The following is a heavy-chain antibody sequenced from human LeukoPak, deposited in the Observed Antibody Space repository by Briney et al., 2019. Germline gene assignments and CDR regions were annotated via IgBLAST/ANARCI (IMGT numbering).Heavy chain of an antibody. V-gene: IGHV3-23*01. Sequence: GGSLRLSCAASGFTFSSYAMSWVRQAPEKGLEWVSAISDSGGDTYYADSVKGRFTISRDNSKHTLYLQMNSLRAEDTAVYYCAKDRSPIAARLFDYWGQGTLVTVSS. D-gene: IGHD6-6*01. CDR2: ISDSGGDT. CDR1: GFTFSSYA. J-gene: IGHJ4*02. CDR3: AKDRSPIAARLFDY.